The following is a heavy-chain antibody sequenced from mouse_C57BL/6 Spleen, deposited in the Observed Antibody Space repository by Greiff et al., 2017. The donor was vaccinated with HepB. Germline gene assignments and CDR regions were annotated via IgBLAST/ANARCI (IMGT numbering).Heavy chain of an antibody. CDR3: AVDYGNSFAY. J-gene: IGHJ3*01. Sequence: QVQLQQSGAELARPGASVKLSCKASGYTFTSYGISWVKQRTGQGLEWIGEIYPRSGNTYYNEKFKGKATLTADKSSSTAYMELRSLTSEDSAVYFCAVDYGNSFAYWGQGTLVTVSA. D-gene: IGHD2-1*01. V-gene: IGHV1-81*01. CDR1: GYTFTSYG. CDR2: IYPRSGNT.